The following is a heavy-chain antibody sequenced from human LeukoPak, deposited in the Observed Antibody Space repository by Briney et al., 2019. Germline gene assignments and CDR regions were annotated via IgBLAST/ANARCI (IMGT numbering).Heavy chain of an antibody. CDR3: AKDVYYYGSGSYFGWFDP. D-gene: IGHD3-10*01. V-gene: IGHV3-30*02. Sequence: GGSLRLSCAAPGFTFSSYGMHWVRQAPGKGLEWVAFIRYDGSNKYYADSVKGRFTISRDNSKNTLYLQMNSLRAEDTAVYYCAKDVYYYGSGSYFGWFDPWGQGTLVTVSS. CDR1: GFTFSSYG. CDR2: IRYDGSNK. J-gene: IGHJ5*02.